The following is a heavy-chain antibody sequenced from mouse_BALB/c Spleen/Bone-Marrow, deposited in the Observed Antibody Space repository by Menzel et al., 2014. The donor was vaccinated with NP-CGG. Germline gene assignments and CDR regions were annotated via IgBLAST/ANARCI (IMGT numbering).Heavy chain of an antibody. D-gene: IGHD2-1*01. J-gene: IGHJ4*01. Sequence: VQLQQSGAELVKPGASVKLSCTASGFNIKDTYMHWVKHRPEQGLEWIGRIDPANGNTKYDPKFQGKATITADTSSNTAYLQLSSLTSEDTAVYYCARYGNYCYAMDYWGQGTSVTVSS. CDR2: IDPANGNT. CDR1: GFNIKDTY. CDR3: ARYGNYCYAMDY. V-gene: IGHV14-3*02.